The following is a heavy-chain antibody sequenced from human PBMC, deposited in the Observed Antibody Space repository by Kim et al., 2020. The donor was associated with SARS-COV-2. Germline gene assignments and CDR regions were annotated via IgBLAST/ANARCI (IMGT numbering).Heavy chain of an antibody. V-gene: IGHV3-21*01. Sequence: GGSLRLSCAASGFTFSSYNMNWVRQAPGKGLEWVSSISSSSNYIYNADSVKGRLTISRDNAKNSLYLQMNSLRAEDTAVYYCARDRRGYDILSGYYNDASAIWGQGTMVTVSS. D-gene: IGHD3-9*01. CDR2: ISSSSNYI. J-gene: IGHJ3*02. CDR3: ARDRRGYDILSGYYNDASAI. CDR1: GFTFSSYN.